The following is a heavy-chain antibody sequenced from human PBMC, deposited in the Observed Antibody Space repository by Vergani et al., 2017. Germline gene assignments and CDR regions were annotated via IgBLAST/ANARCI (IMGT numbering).Heavy chain of an antibody. V-gene: IGHV3-23*01. CDR3: AKANPRNSGYDYLYYYHAMDV. CDR1: GFTFNHYA. Sequence: EVQLLESGGDLVQPGGSLRLSCAASGFTFNHYAMNWVRQAPGKVLKWVSGISGSGGSTYYAGSVKGRFTISRYSSKNTLYLQMNSLSAGDTAVYYCAKANPRNSGYDYLYYYHAMDVWGQGTTVTVSS. CDR2: ISGSGGST. D-gene: IGHD5-12*01. J-gene: IGHJ6*02.